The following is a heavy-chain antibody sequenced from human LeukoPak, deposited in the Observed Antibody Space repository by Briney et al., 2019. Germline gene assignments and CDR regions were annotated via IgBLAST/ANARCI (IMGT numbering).Heavy chain of an antibody. CDR2: MNPNNGNT. D-gene: IGHD2-2*01. CDR3: ARGGLGKYQLQSGKDFDY. Sequence: ASVKVPCKASGYTFTSYDINWVRQATGQGLEWMGWMNPNNGNTGYAQKFQGRVTITRNTSISTAYMELSSLRSEDTAVYYCARGGLGKYQLQSGKDFDYWGQGTLVTVSS. V-gene: IGHV1-8*03. J-gene: IGHJ4*02. CDR1: GYTFTSYD.